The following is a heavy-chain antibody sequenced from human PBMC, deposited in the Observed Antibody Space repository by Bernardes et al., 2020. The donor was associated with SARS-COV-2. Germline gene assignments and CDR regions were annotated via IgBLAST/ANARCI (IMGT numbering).Heavy chain of an antibody. CDR3: ARVRGFAGGMAWDYYYYMDV. D-gene: IGHD1-26*01. Sequence: ASVKVSCKASGYTFTSYGISWVRQAPGQGLEWIGWISAYNGNTNYAQKLQGRVTVTTDTSTSTAYMELRSLRSDDTAVYYCARVRGFAGGMAWDYYYYMDVWGKGTTVTVSS. CDR2: ISAYNGNT. V-gene: IGHV1-18*01. J-gene: IGHJ6*03. CDR1: GYTFTSYG.